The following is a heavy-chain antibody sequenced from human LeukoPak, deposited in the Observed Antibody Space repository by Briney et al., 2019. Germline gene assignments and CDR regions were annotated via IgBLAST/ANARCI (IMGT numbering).Heavy chain of an antibody. D-gene: IGHD2-8*02. CDR2: ISSSSSYI. Sequence: GRSLRLSCAASGFTFSSYSLNWVRQAPGKGLEWVSSISSSSSYIYYADSVKGRFTVSRDNARNSLYLQMNSLRVDDTAVYYCARSASGPLDYWGQGTLVTVSS. CDR3: ARSASGPLDY. J-gene: IGHJ4*02. CDR1: GFTFSSYS. V-gene: IGHV3-21*06.